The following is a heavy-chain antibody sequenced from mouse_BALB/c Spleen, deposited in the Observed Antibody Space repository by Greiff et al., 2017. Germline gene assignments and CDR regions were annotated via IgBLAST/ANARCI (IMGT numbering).Heavy chain of an antibody. V-gene: IGHV5-4*02. D-gene: IGHD3-3*01. Sequence: VESGGGLVKPGGSLKLSCAASGFTFSDYYMYWVRQTPEKRLEWVATISDGGSYTYYPDSVKGRFTISRDNAKNNLYLQMSSLKSEDTAMYYCARDEGRKAWFAYWGQGTLVTVSA. CDR3: ARDEGRKAWFAY. CDR1: GFTFSDYY. J-gene: IGHJ3*01. CDR2: ISDGGSYT.